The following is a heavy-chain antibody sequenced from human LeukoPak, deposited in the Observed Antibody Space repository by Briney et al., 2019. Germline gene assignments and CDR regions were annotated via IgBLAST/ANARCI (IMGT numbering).Heavy chain of an antibody. J-gene: IGHJ4*02. Sequence: QTGGSLRLSCAASGFTFSSYSMNWVRQAPGKGLEWVSVLIGSSGSTDYADSVKGRFTISRDNSENTLFLQMNSLRAEDTAIYYCAKGAYDYIEIGYFDSWGQGTLVTVSS. CDR3: AKGAYDYIEIGYFDS. V-gene: IGHV3-23*01. CDR2: LIGSSGST. CDR1: GFTFSSYS. D-gene: IGHD5-12*01.